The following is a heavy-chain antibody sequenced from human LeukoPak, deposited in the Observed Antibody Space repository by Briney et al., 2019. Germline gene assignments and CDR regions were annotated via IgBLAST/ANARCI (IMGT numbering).Heavy chain of an antibody. CDR3: ARQGGCSGGSCLTDFDY. Sequence: SETLSLTCTVSGGSISSNNYYWGWIRQRPGKGLEWVGSISYSGSTYYNPSLKSRVTISGDTSKSQFSLKLSSVTAADTAVYYCARQGGCSGGSCLTDFDYWGQGTLVTVSS. D-gene: IGHD2-15*01. J-gene: IGHJ4*02. CDR2: ISYSGST. V-gene: IGHV4-39*01. CDR1: GGSISSNNYY.